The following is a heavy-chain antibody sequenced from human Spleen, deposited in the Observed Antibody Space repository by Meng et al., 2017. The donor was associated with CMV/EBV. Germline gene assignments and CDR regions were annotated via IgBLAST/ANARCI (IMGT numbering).Heavy chain of an antibody. D-gene: IGHD6-6*01. CDR1: GYTFSSYC. CDR2: ISCYNGNA. V-gene: IGHV1-18*01. CDR3: ARSMGVAARWWFDP. J-gene: IGHJ5*02. Sequence: ASGYTFSSYCISWVRQAPGQGLEWMGWISCYNGNAQYAQNFQGRVTMTTETSTSTVYMDLTSLKSDDTAVYYCARSMGVAARWWFDPWGQGTLVTVSS.